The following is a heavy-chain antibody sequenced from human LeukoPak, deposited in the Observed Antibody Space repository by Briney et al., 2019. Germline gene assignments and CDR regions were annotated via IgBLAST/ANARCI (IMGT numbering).Heavy chain of an antibody. CDR3: ARAWELPYFDY. D-gene: IGHD1-26*01. J-gene: IGHJ4*02. Sequence: GGSLRLSCAASGFLFSSYGMNWVRQAPGKGLEYVSAISSNGGSTYYANSVKGRFTISRDNSKNTLYLQMGSLRAEDMAVYYCARAWELPYFDYWGQGTLVTVSS. CDR1: GFLFSSYG. CDR2: ISSNGGST. V-gene: IGHV3-64*01.